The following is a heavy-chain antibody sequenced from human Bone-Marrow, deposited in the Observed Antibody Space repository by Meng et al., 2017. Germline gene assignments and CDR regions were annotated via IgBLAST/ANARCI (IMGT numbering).Heavy chain of an antibody. CDR2: IYYSGST. CDR1: GGSISSYY. J-gene: IGHJ6*02. Sequence: GSLRLSCTVSGGSISSYYWSWIRQPPGKGLEWIGYIYYSGSTNYNPSLKSRVTISVGTSKNQFSLKLSSVTAADTAVYYCARDRVRGVTYYYYGMDVWGQGTTVTVSS. CDR3: ARDRVRGVTYYYYGMDV. V-gene: IGHV4-59*01. D-gene: IGHD3-10*01.